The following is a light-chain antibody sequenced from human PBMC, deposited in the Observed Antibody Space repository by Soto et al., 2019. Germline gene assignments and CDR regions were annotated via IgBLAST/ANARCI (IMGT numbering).Light chain of an antibody. J-gene: IGLJ3*02. Sequence: QSALTQPASVSGSPGQSITISCTGTSSDVGGYNFVSWYQQHPGKAPKLMIYEVKNRPSGVSNRFSGSKSGNTASLTISGLQAEDEADYYCSSWTSSTTQVLGGGTQLTVL. CDR2: EVK. CDR1: SSDVGGYNF. V-gene: IGLV2-14*01. CDR3: SSWTSSTTQV.